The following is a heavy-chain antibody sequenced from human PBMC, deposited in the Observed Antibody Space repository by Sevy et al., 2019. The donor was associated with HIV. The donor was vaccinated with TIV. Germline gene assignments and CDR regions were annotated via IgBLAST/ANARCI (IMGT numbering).Heavy chain of an antibody. CDR3: ARDRLVRADFDY. V-gene: IGHV3-30-3*01. J-gene: IGHJ4*02. D-gene: IGHD3-10*01. Sequence: GSLRLSCAVSGFTFSSYAMHWVRQAPGKGLEWVAVISYDGTNKYYADSVKGRFTISRDNSKNTLYLQMNSLRAEDTAVYHCARDRLVRADFDYWGQGTLVTVSS. CDR1: GFTFSSYA. CDR2: ISYDGTNK.